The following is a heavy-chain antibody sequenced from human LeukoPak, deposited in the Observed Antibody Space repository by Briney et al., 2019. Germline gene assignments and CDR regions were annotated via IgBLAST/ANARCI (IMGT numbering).Heavy chain of an antibody. D-gene: IGHD6-13*01. CDR2: IWYDGSNK. Sequence: PGGSLRLSCAASEFTFSSYGMHWVRQAPGKGLEWVAVIWYDGSNKYYADSVKGRFTISRDNSKNTLYLQMNSLRAEDTAVYYCASFEPHPNSSSWDYYYYGMDVWGQGTTVTVSS. J-gene: IGHJ6*02. V-gene: IGHV3-33*01. CDR3: ASFEPHPNSSSWDYYYYGMDV. CDR1: EFTFSSYG.